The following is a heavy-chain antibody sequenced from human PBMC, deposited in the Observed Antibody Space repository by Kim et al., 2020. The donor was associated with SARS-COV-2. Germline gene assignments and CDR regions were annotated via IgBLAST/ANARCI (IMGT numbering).Heavy chain of an antibody. D-gene: IGHD4-17*01. CDR3: AREYPTTGYYGMDV. Sequence: YAESGKRPFTISRDNAKNSLYLQMNSLRAEDTAIYYCAREYPTTGYYGMDVWGQGTTFTV. V-gene: IGHV3-48*03. J-gene: IGHJ6*02.